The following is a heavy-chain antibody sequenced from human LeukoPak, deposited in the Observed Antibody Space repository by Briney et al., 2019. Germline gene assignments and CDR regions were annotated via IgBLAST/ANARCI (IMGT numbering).Heavy chain of an antibody. CDR3: ASLSGVWDTGDKKWFDP. D-gene: IGHD2-8*02. V-gene: IGHV3-7*01. CDR2: IKQDRSEK. J-gene: IGHJ5*02. Sequence: PGGSLRLSCAASGFTFTNYWMSWVRQAPGKGLELVANIKQDRSEKYYVDSVKGRFTISRDNAENTVYLQTNSLRVEDTAMYYCASLSGVWDTGDKKWFDPWGQGTLVTVSS. CDR1: GFTFTNYW.